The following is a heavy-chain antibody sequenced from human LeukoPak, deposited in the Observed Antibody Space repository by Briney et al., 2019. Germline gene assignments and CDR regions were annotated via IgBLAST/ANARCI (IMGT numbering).Heavy chain of an antibody. CDR2: IYSGATT. D-gene: IGHD3-22*01. V-gene: IGHV3-53*01. Sequence: GGSLRLSCAASGFTVSSNYMSWVRQAPGKGLECVSVIYSGATTYYADSVKGRFTISRDNSKNTLYLQMNSLRAEDTAVYYCARNKDSSGYYHNPYYFDYWGQGTLVTVSS. CDR1: GFTVSSNY. J-gene: IGHJ4*02. CDR3: ARNKDSSGYYHNPYYFDY.